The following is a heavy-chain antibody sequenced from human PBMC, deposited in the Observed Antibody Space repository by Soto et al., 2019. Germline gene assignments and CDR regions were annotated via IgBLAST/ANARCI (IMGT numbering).Heavy chain of an antibody. D-gene: IGHD1-26*01. Sequence: ASVKVSCKASGYTFTSYGISWVRQAPGQGLEWMGWINACNGNTNYAQKLQGRVTITTDTSASTAYMELSSLRSEDTAVYYCARGGSLYWYFDLWGRGTLVTVSS. CDR1: GYTFTSYG. CDR2: INACNGNT. V-gene: IGHV1-18*01. CDR3: ARGGSLYWYFDL. J-gene: IGHJ2*01.